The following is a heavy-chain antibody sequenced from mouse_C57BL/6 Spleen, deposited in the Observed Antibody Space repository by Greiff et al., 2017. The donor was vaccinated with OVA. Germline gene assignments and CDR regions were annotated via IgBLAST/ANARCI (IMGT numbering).Heavy chain of an antibody. Sequence: QVQLKQSGAELARPGASVKLSCKASGYTFTSYGISWVKQRTGQGLEWIGEIYPRSGNTYYNEKFKGKATLTADKSSSTAYMELRSLTSEDSAVYFCARQRDSYGRAFDYWGQGTTLTVSS. D-gene: IGHD1-1*01. V-gene: IGHV1-81*01. CDR2: IYPRSGNT. CDR3: ARQRDSYGRAFDY. J-gene: IGHJ2*01. CDR1: GYTFTSYG.